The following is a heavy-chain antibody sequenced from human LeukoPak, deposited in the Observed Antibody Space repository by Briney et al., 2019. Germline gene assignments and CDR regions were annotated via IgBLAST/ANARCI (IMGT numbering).Heavy chain of an antibody. Sequence: PGGSLGLSCAASGFTFSSYGMSWVRQAPGKGLEWVSAISGSGGSTYYADSVKGRFTISRDNSKNTLYLQMNSLRAEDTAVYYCVIRSGSYPHPRYNWFDPWGQGTLVTVSS. CDR3: VIRSGSYPHPRYNWFDP. CDR1: GFTFSSYG. D-gene: IGHD3-10*01. CDR2: ISGSGGST. V-gene: IGHV3-23*01. J-gene: IGHJ5*02.